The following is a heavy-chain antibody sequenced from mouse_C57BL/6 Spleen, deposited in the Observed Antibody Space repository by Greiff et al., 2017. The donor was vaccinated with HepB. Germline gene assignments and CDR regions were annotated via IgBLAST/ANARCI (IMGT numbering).Heavy chain of an antibody. CDR1: GYTFTSYW. CDR3: ARDKGGAMDY. Sequence: VQLQQPGAELVRPGSSVKLSCKASGYTFTSYWMEWVKQRPGQGLEWIGNIYPSDSETHYNQKFKDKATLTVDKSSSTAYMQLSSLTSEDSAVYYCARDKGGAMDYWGQGTSVTVSS. CDR2: IYPSDSET. D-gene: IGHD1-3*01. J-gene: IGHJ4*01. V-gene: IGHV1-61*01.